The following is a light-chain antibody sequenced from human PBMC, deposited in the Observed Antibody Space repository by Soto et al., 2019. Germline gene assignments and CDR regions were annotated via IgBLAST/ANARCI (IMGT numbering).Light chain of an antibody. CDR3: QEYKNDYGT. V-gene: IGKV2-30*01. Sequence: DVVMTQSPLSLPVTLGQPASISCRSSQSPLYSDGNSYLSWFQQRPGQSPRRLIYEVSIRDSGVPDRFSGSGSGTDFTLKISRVEAEDVGSYYCQEYKNDYGTFGQGTKVDIK. CDR2: EVS. J-gene: IGKJ1*01. CDR1: QSPLYSDGNSY.